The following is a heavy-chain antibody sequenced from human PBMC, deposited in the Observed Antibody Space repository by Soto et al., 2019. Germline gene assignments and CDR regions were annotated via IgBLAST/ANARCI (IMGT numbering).Heavy chain of an antibody. CDR2: IGHDGSNR. CDR1: GFAFSGYG. Sequence: GGCMRLSCAPSGFAFSGYGMHWVRQAPGKGLEWVTFIGHDGSNRYYPDSVKGRFTISIDNSKNTLYLQMSSLRADDTAVYYCARGLVPPAVSLTKHFRYGMDVWGQGTTVTVSS. V-gene: IGHV3-30*02. J-gene: IGHJ6*02. D-gene: IGHD2-2*01. CDR3: ARGLVPPAVSLTKHFRYGMDV.